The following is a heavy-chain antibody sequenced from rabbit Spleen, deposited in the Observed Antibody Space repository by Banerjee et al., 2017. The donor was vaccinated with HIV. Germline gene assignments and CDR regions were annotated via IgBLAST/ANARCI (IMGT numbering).Heavy chain of an antibody. CDR1: GFSFSSSYW. D-gene: IGHD8-1*01. CDR3: ASNYATYGGIGYALNL. V-gene: IGHV1S40*01. Sequence: QSLEESGGDLVKPGASLTLTCTASGFSFSSSYWICWVRQAPGKGLEWIACIYVGDSSATYYASWAKGRFTISRTSSTTVTLQMTSLTAADTATYFCASNYATYGGIGYALNLWGPGTLVTVS. CDR2: IYVGDSSAT. J-gene: IGHJ4*01.